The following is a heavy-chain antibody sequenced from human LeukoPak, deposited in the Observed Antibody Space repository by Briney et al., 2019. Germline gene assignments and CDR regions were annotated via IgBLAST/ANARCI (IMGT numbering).Heavy chain of an antibody. V-gene: IGHV3-7*01. D-gene: IGHD6-13*01. CDR3: ARDPESSSFDL. J-gene: IGHJ4*02. CDR1: GFSFSTYW. CDR2: IDQGGSVR. Sequence: GGSLRLSCAASGFSFSTYWMSWVRQTPEKGLEFVANIDQGGSVRNYMDSLKGRCSISRDNAKKSLYLEINSLRADDTAVYYCARDPESSSFDLWGRGALVTVSS.